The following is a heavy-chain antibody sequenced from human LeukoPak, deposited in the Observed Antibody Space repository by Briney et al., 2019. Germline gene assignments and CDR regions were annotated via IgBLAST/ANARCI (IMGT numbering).Heavy chain of an antibody. J-gene: IGHJ4*02. D-gene: IGHD5-18*01. CDR3: ARDLAYSRLDY. V-gene: IGHV3-7*01. CDR1: GFTFSSYW. Sequence: PGGSLRLSCAASGFTFSSYWMDWVRRAPGKGLEWVASINPEGSEKYSADSVKGRFTISRDNAKSSLYLQMDSLRVEDTAFYYCARDLAYSRLDYWGQGMLVTVSS. CDR2: INPEGSEK.